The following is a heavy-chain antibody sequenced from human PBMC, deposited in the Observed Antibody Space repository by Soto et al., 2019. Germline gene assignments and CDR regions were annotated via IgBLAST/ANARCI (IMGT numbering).Heavy chain of an antibody. CDR3: AKALYTMVWGAYYYGMDV. Sequence: EVQLLESGGGLVQPGGSLRLSCAASGFTFSSYAMSWVRQAPGKGLEWVSAISGSGGSTYYADSVKGRFTISRDNSKNTLYLQMNSLRAEDTAVYYCAKALYTMVWGAYYYGMDVWGQGTTVTVSS. CDR1: GFTFSSYA. CDR2: ISGSGGST. J-gene: IGHJ6*02. V-gene: IGHV3-23*01. D-gene: IGHD3-10*01.